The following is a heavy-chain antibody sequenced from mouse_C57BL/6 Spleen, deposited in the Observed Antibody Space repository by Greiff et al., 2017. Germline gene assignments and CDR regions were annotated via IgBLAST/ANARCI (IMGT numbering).Heavy chain of an antibody. D-gene: IGHD2-2*01. Sequence: EVQLQQSGPELVKPGDSVKISCKASGYSFTGYFMNWVMQSHGKSLEWIGRINPYNGDTFYNQKFKGKATLTVDKSSSTAHMELRRLTSEDSAVYYCARSTMVTTGDYWGQGTTLTVSS. V-gene: IGHV1-20*01. CDR1: GYSFTGYF. J-gene: IGHJ2*01. CDR3: ARSTMVTTGDY. CDR2: INPYNGDT.